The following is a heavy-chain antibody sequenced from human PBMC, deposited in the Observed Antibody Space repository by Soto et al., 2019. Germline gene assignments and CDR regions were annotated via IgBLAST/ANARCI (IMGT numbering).Heavy chain of an antibody. CDR2: ISYDGSNK. V-gene: IGHV3-30*18. CDR3: AQDKGGQQQLVFDY. D-gene: IGHD6-13*01. CDR1: GFTFSSYG. J-gene: IGHJ4*02. Sequence: GSLRLSCAASGFTFSSYGMHWVRQAPGKGLEWVAVISYDGSNKYYADSVKGRFTISRDNSKNTLYLQMNSLRAEDTAVYYCAQDKGGQQQLVFDYWGQGT.